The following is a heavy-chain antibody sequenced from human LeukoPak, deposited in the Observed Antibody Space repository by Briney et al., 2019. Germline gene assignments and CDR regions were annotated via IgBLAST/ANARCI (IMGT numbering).Heavy chain of an antibody. CDR2: ISSSSNTI. J-gene: IGHJ4*02. CDR3: ARGRPVGIVGASSEIPLY. V-gene: IGHV3-48*04. CDR1: GFTFSSYS. Sequence: GGSLRLSCAASGFTFSSYSMNWVRQAPGKGLEWVSYISSSSNTIYYADSVKGRFTISRDNAENSLYLQMNSLRAEDTAVYYCARGRPVGIVGASSEIPLYWGQGTLVTVSS. D-gene: IGHD1-26*01.